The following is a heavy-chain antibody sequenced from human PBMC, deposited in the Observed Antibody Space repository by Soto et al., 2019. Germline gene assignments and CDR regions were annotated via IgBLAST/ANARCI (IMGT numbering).Heavy chain of an antibody. CDR3: AKDRGQVRRYFGDVTDV. V-gene: IGHV3-30*18. CDR2: ISDDGSYK. J-gene: IGHJ6*02. Sequence: QVQLVESGGGVVQPGRSLRLSCAASGIAFRNYGMHWVRQAPGRGLEGVAVISDDGSYKNTADSVKGRFTISRDNSKNTLYLQMNSLRAEDTGVYYCAKDRGQVRRYFGDVTDVWGQGTMVTVSS. D-gene: IGHD3-9*01. CDR1: GIAFRNYG.